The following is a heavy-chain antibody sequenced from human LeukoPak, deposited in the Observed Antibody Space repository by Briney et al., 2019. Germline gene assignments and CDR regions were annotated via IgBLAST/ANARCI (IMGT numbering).Heavy chain of an antibody. CDR2: IYHSGST. Sequence: KPSETLSLTCTVSGGSISSYYWSWFRQPPGKGLEWIGYIYHSGSTKYNPSLKSRVSISIYTSKNQFSLKLSSVTAADTAVYYCARMYYYGSGSYIPFDYWGQGTLVTVSS. V-gene: IGHV4-59*01. CDR3: ARMYYYGSGSYIPFDY. CDR1: GGSISSYY. J-gene: IGHJ4*02. D-gene: IGHD3-10*01.